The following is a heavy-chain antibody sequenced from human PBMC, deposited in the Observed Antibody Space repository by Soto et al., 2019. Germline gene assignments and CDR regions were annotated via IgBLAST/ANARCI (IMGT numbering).Heavy chain of an antibody. CDR1: GFTFNSCA. D-gene: IGHD3-3*01. CDR3: AKEVLEGPTRRRGGRVGFDY. CDR2: ISGGGVST. J-gene: IGHJ4*02. Sequence: PWLSLRLSCAAAGFTFNSCAISRVRQAPGKGLESGSAISGGGVSTYYSYSVKLRFTITRDNSKNTLYLQMNSLRAEHTAVYHCAKEVLEGPTRRRGGRVGFDYWGQGTLVTASS. V-gene: IGHV3-23*01.